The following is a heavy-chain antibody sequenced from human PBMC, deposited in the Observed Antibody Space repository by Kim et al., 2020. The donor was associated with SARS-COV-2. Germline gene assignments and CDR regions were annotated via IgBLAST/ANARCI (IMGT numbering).Heavy chain of an antibody. J-gene: IGHJ4*02. D-gene: IGHD6-13*01. CDR3: ARIQLFGSSWCPIDY. CDR1: GFSLSTSGMC. CDR2: IDWDDDK. V-gene: IGHV2-70*11. Sequence: SGPTLVNPTQTLTLTCTFSGFSLSTSGMCVSWIRQPPGKALEWLARIDWDDDKSYNTSLKTRLTISKDTSKNQVVLTMTNMDPVDTATYYRARIQLFGSSWCPIDYWGKGTLVTVSS.